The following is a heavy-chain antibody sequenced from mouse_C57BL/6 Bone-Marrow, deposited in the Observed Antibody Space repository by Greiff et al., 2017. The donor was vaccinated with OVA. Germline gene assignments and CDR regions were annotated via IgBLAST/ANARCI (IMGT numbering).Heavy chain of an antibody. J-gene: IGHJ2*01. V-gene: IGHV1-64*01. CDR3: ARIRYYSYFDY. CDR1: GYTFTSYW. CDR2: IHPNSGST. D-gene: IGHD1-1*01. Sequence: VQLQQPGAELVKPGASVKLSCTASGYTFTSYWMHWVKQRPGQGLEWIGMIHPNSGSTNYNEKFKSKATLTVDKSSSTAYMQLSSLTSEDSAVYYCARIRYYSYFDYWGQGTTLTVSS.